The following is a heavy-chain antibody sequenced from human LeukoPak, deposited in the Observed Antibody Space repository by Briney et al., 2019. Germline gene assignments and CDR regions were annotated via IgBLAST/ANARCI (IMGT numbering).Heavy chain of an antibody. CDR3: ARDPTATNYDFWSGQGANWFDP. CDR1: GGTFSSYA. D-gene: IGHD3-3*01. J-gene: IGHJ5*02. Sequence: GASVKVSCKASGGTFSSYAISWVRQAPGQGLEWMGGIIPIFGTANYAQKFQGRVTITADESTSTAYMELSSLRSEDTAVYYCARDPTATNYDFWSGQGANWFDPWGQGTLVTVSS. V-gene: IGHV1-69*13. CDR2: IIPIFGTA.